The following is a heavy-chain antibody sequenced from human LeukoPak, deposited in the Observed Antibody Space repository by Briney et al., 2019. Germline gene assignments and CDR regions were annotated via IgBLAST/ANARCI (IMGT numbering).Heavy chain of an antibody. CDR3: AKDFRVVVAATGDY. V-gene: IGHV3-30*02. D-gene: IGHD2-15*01. CDR2: IRYDGSNK. J-gene: IGHJ4*02. CDR1: GFTFSSYG. Sequence: GGSLRLSCAASGFTFSSYGMHWVRQAPGKGLEWVAFIRYDGSNKYYADSVKGRFTISRDNSKNALYLQMNSLRAEDTAVYYCAKDFRVVVAATGDYWGQGTLVTVSS.